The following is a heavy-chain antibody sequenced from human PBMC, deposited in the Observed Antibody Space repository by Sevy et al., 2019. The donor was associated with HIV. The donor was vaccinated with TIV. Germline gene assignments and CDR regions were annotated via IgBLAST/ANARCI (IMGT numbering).Heavy chain of an antibody. J-gene: IGHJ4*02. CDR3: AKDMVGYCSGGSCQNYFDY. V-gene: IGHV3-23*01. CDR2: ISGSGGST. D-gene: IGHD2-15*01. CDR1: GLTFSTYS. Sequence: GGSLRLSCAASGLTFSTYSMNWVRQAPGKGLEWVSAISGSGGSTYYADSVKGRFTISRDNSKNTLYLQMNSLRAEDTAVYYCAKDMVGYCSGGSCQNYFDYWGQGTLVTVSS.